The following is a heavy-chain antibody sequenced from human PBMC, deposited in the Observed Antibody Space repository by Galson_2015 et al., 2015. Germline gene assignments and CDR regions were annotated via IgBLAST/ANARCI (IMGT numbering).Heavy chain of an antibody. V-gene: IGHV3-23*01. J-gene: IGHJ4*02. CDR2: ISGSGGST. CDR3: AKYGDAYCGGDCYADY. Sequence: SLRLSCAASGFTFSSYAMSWVRQAPGKGLEWVSAISGSGGSTYYADSVKGRFTISRDNSKNTLYLQMNSLRAEDTAVYYCAKYGDAYCGGDCYADYWGQETLVTVSS. CDR1: GFTFSSYA. D-gene: IGHD2-21*02.